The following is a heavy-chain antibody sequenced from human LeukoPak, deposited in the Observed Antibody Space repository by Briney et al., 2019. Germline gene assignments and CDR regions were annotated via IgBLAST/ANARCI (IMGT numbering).Heavy chain of an antibody. CDR2: INPNSGGT. V-gene: IGHV1-2*06. CDR3: ARADYGDYVDY. D-gene: IGHD4-17*01. CDR1: GYTFTGYY. J-gene: IGHJ4*02. Sequence: ASVKVSCKASGYTFTGYYTHWVRQAPGQGLEWMGRINPNSGGTNYAQKFQGRVTMTRDTSISTAYMELSRLGSDDTAVYYCARADYGDYVDYWGQGTLVTVSS.